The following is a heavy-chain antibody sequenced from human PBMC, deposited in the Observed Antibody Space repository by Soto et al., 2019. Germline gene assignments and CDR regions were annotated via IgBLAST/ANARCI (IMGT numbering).Heavy chain of an antibody. Sequence: SETLSLTCSVSGGSVIKKTYYWIWIRQPPGKRLEWIGYVYYSGTTNYNPSLKSRVTISVDLSKNQFSLRLSSVTTADTALYYCARTTAVPNTLRSRYFFDYWGQGTLVTVSS. D-gene: IGHD4-17*01. CDR2: VYYSGTT. J-gene: IGHJ4*02. CDR1: GGSVIKKTYY. V-gene: IGHV4-61*01. CDR3: ARTTAVPNTLRSRYFFDY.